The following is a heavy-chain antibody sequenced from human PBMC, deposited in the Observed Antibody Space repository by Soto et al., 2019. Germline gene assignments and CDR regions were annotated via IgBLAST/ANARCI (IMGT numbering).Heavy chain of an antibody. CDR3: ARRAGSIVVPAYS. CDR1: GGSISISDYY. D-gene: IGHD6-19*01. CDR2: ISYSGT. V-gene: IGHV4-39*01. J-gene: IGHJ4*02. Sequence: QLQLQESGPGLVKPSETLSLTCTVSGGSISISDYYWDWIRQPPGKGLEWIGSISYSGTYYKPSLKSRVTISVDTPKNQFSLRLSSVTAADTAVYYCARRAGSIVVPAYSWGQGTLVTVSS.